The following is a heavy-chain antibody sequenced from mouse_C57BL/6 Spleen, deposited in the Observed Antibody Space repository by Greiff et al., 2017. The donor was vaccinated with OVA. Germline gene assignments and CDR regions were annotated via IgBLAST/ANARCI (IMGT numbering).Heavy chain of an antibody. V-gene: IGHV5-4*01. CDR1: GFTFSSYA. D-gene: IGHD1-1*01. Sequence: EVHLVESGGGLVKPGGSLKLSCAASGFTFSSYAMSWVRQTPEKRLEWVATISDGGSYTYYPDNVKGRFTLSRDNAKNNLYLQLSHLKSEDTAMYYCARDYYYGSSYGRFAYWGQGTLVTVSA. CDR3: ARDYYYGSSYGRFAY. J-gene: IGHJ3*01. CDR2: ISDGGSYT.